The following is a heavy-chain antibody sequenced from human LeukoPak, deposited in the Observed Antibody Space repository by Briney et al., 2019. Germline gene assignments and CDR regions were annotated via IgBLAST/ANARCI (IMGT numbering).Heavy chain of an antibody. D-gene: IGHD2-15*01. J-gene: IGHJ4*02. V-gene: IGHV3-23*01. CDR3: AKGYCSGGSCLDY. CDR1: GFTFSSYA. Sequence: PGGSLRLSCAASGFTFSSYAMSWVRQAPGKGLEWVSAISGSGGSTYYADSVKGRFTISRDNSKNTLYLQVNSLRAEDTAVYYCAKGYCSGGSCLDYWGQGTLVTVSS. CDR2: ISGSGGST.